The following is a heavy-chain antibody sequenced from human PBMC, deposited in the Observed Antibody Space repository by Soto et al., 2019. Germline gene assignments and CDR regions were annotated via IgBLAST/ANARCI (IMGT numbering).Heavy chain of an antibody. CDR2: INHSGST. V-gene: IGHV4-34*01. Sequence: QVQLQQWGAGLLKPSETLSLTCAVYGGSFSGYYWSWIRQPPGKGLEWIGEINHSGSTNYNPSLKSRVTISVDTSKNQFSLKLSSVTDADTAVYYCARGSGYCSSTSCYTTYYYYGMDVWGQGTTVTVSS. CDR1: GGSFSGYY. J-gene: IGHJ6*02. CDR3: ARGSGYCSSTSCYTTYYYYGMDV. D-gene: IGHD2-2*02.